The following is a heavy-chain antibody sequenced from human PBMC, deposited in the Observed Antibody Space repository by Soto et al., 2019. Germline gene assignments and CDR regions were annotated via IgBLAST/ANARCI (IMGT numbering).Heavy chain of an antibody. D-gene: IGHD1-26*01. Sequence: QLQLQESGPGLVKPSETLSLTCTVSGGSISSSSYYWGWIRQPPGKGLEWIGSIYYSGSTYYNPSLKSRVTISVATSKNQFXLKLXSVTAADTAVYYCARLGQRWEPPVHYWGQGTLVTVSS. J-gene: IGHJ4*02. CDR1: GGSISSSSYY. CDR3: ARLGQRWEPPVHY. CDR2: IYYSGST. V-gene: IGHV4-39*01.